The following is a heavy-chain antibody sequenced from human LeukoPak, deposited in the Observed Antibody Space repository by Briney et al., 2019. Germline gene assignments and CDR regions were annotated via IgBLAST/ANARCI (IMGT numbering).Heavy chain of an antibody. CDR1: GDSISSYY. J-gene: IGHJ4*02. CDR2: IHPSGST. CDR3: ARDYYDSSGYSPGFDY. Sequence: SETLSLTYTVSGDSISSYYWSWVRQPAGKGLEWIGRIHPSGSTNYNPSLKSRVTLSVDTSKNQFSLKLSSVTAADTAVYYCARDYYDSSGYSPGFDYWGQGTLVTVSS. D-gene: IGHD3-22*01. V-gene: IGHV4-4*07.